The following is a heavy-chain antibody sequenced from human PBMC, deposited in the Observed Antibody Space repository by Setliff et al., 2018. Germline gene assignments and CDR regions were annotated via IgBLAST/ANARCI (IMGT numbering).Heavy chain of an antibody. J-gene: IGHJ4*02. V-gene: IGHV3-15*01. CDR1: GGSFSGYY. CDR3: TRDSPYYYDSNGYYFSHVAAFDY. Sequence: ETLSLTCAVYGGSFSGYYWSWIRQPPGKGLEWVGLIRSNTDGGTADYAAPVEDRFTISRDDSKNTVYLQMNSLKTEDTAVYYCTRDSPYYYDSNGYYFSHVAAFDYWGQGTLVTVSS. CDR2: IRSNTDGGTA. D-gene: IGHD3-22*01.